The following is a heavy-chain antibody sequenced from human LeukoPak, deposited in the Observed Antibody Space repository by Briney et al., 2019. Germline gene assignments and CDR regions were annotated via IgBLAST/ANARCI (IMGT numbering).Heavy chain of an antibody. CDR3: ARSMGDFWSGYPPTLLSGMDV. J-gene: IGHJ6*02. D-gene: IGHD3-3*01. Sequence: PGGSLRLSCAASGFTFSSYDMHWVRQATGKGLEWVSAIGTAGDTYYPGSVKGRFTISRENAKNSLYLQMNSLRAGDTAVCYCARSMGDFWSGYPPTLLSGMDVWGQGTTVTVSS. CDR2: IGTAGDT. CDR1: GFTFSSYD. V-gene: IGHV3-13*01.